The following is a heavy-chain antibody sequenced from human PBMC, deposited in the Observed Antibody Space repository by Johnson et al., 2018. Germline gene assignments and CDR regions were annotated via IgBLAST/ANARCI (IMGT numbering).Heavy chain of an antibody. J-gene: IGHJ3*02. Sequence: EVQLLESGGGLVKXGGSLSLXCAASGFNFRTYTMSWVRQAPGQGLEWVSSISGSSLYKYYADSMKGRFTISRDNAKNLLYLQLSGLRAEDTAVYYCARDSGIIVAPAPDAFDIWGQGTVVTVSS. CDR2: ISGSSLYK. CDR1: GFNFRTYT. CDR3: ARDSGIIVAPAPDAFDI. V-gene: IGHV3-21*06. D-gene: IGHD2-2*01.